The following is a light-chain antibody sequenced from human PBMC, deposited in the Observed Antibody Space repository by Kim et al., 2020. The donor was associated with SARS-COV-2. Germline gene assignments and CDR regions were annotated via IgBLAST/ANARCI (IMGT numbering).Light chain of an antibody. Sequence: QSVLTQPPSASGTPGQRVIISCSGSSSDIGDNTVNWYQQLPGTAPKLLIYSNNQRPSGVPDRFSGSKSGTSASLAISGLHSEDESDYYCAAWHDTLNGPVFGGGTQLTVL. CDR1: SSDIGDNT. V-gene: IGLV1-44*01. CDR3: AAWHDTLNGPV. J-gene: IGLJ3*02. CDR2: SNN.